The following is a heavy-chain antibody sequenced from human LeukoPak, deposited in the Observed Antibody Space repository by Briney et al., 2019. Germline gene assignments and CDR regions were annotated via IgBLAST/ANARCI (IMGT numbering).Heavy chain of an antibody. CDR2: IYSRGLTGGST. Sequence: PSETLSLTCTVSGGSLSSYYWSWIRQPPGKGLEWIGYIYSRGLTGGSTSYNPSLKSRVTISVDTSKNQFSLKLSSVTAADTAVYYCARDQEYSGSYYRYFDYWGQGTLVTVSS. CDR3: ARDQEYSGSYYRYFDY. CDR1: GGSLSSYY. J-gene: IGHJ4*02. D-gene: IGHD1-26*01. V-gene: IGHV4-59*01.